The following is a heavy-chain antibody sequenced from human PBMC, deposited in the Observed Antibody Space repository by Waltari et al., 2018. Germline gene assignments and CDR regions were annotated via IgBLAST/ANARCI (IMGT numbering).Heavy chain of an antibody. D-gene: IGHD5-18*01. CDR2: SYPGDSDT. CDR1: GYSFTSYW. Sequence: EVQLVQSGAEVKKPGESLKISCKGSGYSFTSYWIGWVCQMPGKGLEWMGISYPGDSDTRYSPSFQGQVTISADKSISTAYLQWSSLKASDTAMYYCAREARRIYSYGRTEYFQHWGQGTLVTVSS. V-gene: IGHV5-51*01. CDR3: AREARRIYSYGRTEYFQH. J-gene: IGHJ1*01.